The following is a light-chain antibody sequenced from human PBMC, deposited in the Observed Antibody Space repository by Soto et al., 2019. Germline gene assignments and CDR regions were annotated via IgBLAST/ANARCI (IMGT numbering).Light chain of an antibody. J-gene: IGKJ3*01. CDR2: GAF. CDR3: QQYGDSPAT. V-gene: IGKV3-20*01. CDR1: PSVRSSY. Sequence: EIVLTQSPGALSLSPGERATLSCRASPSVRSSYLPWYQQKPGQAPRLLIDGAFNGATVIPDRFSGSGSGTDFTLTFSRLEPEYFAVYCCQQYGDSPATFGPGTKVDIK.